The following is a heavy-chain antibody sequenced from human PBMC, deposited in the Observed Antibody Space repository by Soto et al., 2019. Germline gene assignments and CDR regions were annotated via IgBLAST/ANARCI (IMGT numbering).Heavy chain of an antibody. V-gene: IGHV1-3*01. D-gene: IGHD1-1*01. Sequence: ASVKVSCKASGYTFSTYALHWVRQAPGQGLEWMGWINGGNGHTRYSQKFKDRVTISRDTPASTAYMELSGLRSDDRAVYYCAIGKGMEENYYSVGMDVWGQGTPVTVSS. CDR3: AIGKGMEENYYSVGMDV. J-gene: IGHJ6*02. CDR1: GYTFSTYA. CDR2: INGGNGHT.